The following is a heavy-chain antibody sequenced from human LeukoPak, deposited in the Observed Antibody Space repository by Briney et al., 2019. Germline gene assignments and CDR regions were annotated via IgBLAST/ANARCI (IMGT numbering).Heavy chain of an antibody. Sequence: PGGSLRLSCAASAFSLNAYNMNWVRQAPGKGLEWVSSISYTGTYIYYADSVKGRFTISRDNAQNSLYLQMNSLRAEDTAVYYCASDDRGTPYFDYWGQGTLVTVSS. J-gene: IGHJ4*02. V-gene: IGHV3-21*04. CDR1: AFSLNAYN. CDR2: ISYTGTYI. CDR3: ASDDRGTPYFDY. D-gene: IGHD3-10*01.